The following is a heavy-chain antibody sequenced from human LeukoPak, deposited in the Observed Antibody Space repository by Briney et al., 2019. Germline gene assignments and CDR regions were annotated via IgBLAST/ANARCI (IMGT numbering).Heavy chain of an antibody. Sequence: GGSLRLSCAASGFTVSSSYMSWVRQAPGKGLEWVSIIYSSGNTYYADSVKGRFTISRDNSKNTLYLQMNSLRAEDTVVYYCVRAGSGWFGGLHWGQGTLVTVSS. CDR1: GFTVSSSY. CDR2: IYSSGNT. J-gene: IGHJ4*02. D-gene: IGHD6-19*01. V-gene: IGHV3-53*01. CDR3: VRAGSGWFGGLH.